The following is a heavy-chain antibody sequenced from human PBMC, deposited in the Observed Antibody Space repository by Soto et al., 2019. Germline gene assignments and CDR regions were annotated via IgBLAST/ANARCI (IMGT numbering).Heavy chain of an antibody. Sequence: GGSLRLSCAASGFTFTRYSMNWVRQAPGKGLEWVSSISSTTNYIYYGDSVKGRFTISRDNAKNSLYLEMDSLRAEDTAVYYCARESEDLTSNFDYWGQGTLVTVSS. J-gene: IGHJ4*02. CDR3: ARESEDLTSNFDY. CDR2: ISSTTNYI. CDR1: GFTFTRYS. V-gene: IGHV3-21*06.